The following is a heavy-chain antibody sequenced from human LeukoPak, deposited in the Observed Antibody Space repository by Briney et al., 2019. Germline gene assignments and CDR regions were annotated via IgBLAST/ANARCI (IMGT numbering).Heavy chain of an antibody. Sequence: GGSLRLSCAASGFTFSSYSMNWVRQAPGKGLEWVSSISSSSSYIYYADSVKGRFTISRDNAKNSLYLQMNSLRAEDTAVYYCARGKYQLPYNWFDPWGQGTLVTVSS. V-gene: IGHV3-21*01. CDR1: GFTFSSYS. CDR2: ISSSSSYI. CDR3: ARGKYQLPYNWFDP. J-gene: IGHJ5*02. D-gene: IGHD2-2*01.